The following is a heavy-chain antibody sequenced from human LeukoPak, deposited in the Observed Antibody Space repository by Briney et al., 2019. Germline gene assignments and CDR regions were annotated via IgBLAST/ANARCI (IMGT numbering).Heavy chain of an antibody. J-gene: IGHJ4*02. CDR1: GGSFSGYY. Sequence: SETLSLTCAVYGGSFSGYYWSWIRQPPGKGLEWIGEINHSGSTNYNPSLKSRVTISVDTSKNQFSLKLSSVTAADTAVYYCARGYSSSWQNSRSYYFDYWGQGTLVTVSS. CDR2: INHSGST. CDR3: ARGYSSSWQNSRSYYFDY. D-gene: IGHD6-13*01. V-gene: IGHV4-34*01.